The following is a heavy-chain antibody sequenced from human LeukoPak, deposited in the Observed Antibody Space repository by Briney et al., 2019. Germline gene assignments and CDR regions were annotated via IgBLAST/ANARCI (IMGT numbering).Heavy chain of an antibody. V-gene: IGHV1-69*06. D-gene: IGHD3-10*01. CDR1: GGTFSSYA. Sequence: ASVKVSCKASGGTFSSYAISWVRQAPGQGLEWMGGIIPMSDTANYPQKFRGRLTITADIPTSTVYMELSSLRSEDTAVYYCARDGSGSYYNVYFDYWGQGTLVTVSS. CDR2: IIPMSDTA. J-gene: IGHJ4*02. CDR3: ARDGSGSYYNVYFDY.